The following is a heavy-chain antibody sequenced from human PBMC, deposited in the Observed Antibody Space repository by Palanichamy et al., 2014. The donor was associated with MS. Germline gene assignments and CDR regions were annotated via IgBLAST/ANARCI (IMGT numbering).Heavy chain of an antibody. CDR3: ARAYQLLFYGIDV. J-gene: IGHJ6*02. CDR1: GDSITSNNW. V-gene: IGHV4-4*02. D-gene: IGHD2-2*01. CDR2: IYHDGST. Sequence: QVQLQESGPGLVKPSGTLSLTCAVSGDSITSNNWWTWVRQPPGKGLEWIGEIYHDGSTKYNPSLKSRVNISVDKSKNQLSLKLNSVTAADTAVYYCARAYQLLFYGIDVWGQGTTVTVSS.